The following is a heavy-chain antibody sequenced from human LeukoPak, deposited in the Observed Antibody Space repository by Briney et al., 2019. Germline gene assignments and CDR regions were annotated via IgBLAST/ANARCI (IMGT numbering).Heavy chain of an antibody. V-gene: IGHV4-39*01. Sequence: SETLSLTCTVSGGSIRSSSYYSGWIRQPPGKGLEWIGNIYYSGSTYYNASLKSRGTISVDTSKNQFSLKLNSVTAADTAVYFCARQVVAVAGTGYFDYWGQGTLVTVSS. CDR1: GGSIRSSSYY. CDR3: ARQVVAVAGTGYFDY. D-gene: IGHD6-19*01. CDR2: IYYSGST. J-gene: IGHJ4*02.